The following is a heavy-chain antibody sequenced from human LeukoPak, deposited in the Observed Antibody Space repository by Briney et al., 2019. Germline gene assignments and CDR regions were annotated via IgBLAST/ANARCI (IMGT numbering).Heavy chain of an antibody. CDR3: AKRVGGATKVIY. V-gene: IGHV3-23*01. CDR1: GFTFSSHA. D-gene: IGHD1-26*01. Sequence: GGSLRLSCAASGFTFSSHAMSWVRQSPGKGLEWVSAISGSGGSTYYADSVKGRFTISRDNSKNTLYLQMNSLRAEDTAVYYCAKRVGGATKVIYWGQGTLVTVSS. CDR2: ISGSGGST. J-gene: IGHJ4*02.